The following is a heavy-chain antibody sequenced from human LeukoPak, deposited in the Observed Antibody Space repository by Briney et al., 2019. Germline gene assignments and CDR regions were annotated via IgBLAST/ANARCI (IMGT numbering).Heavy chain of an antibody. D-gene: IGHD2-2*02. CDR2: IYYSGST. V-gene: IGHV4-61*01. J-gene: IGHJ5*02. Sequence: SETLSLTCTVSGGSVSSGSYYWSWIRQPPGKGLEWIGYIYYSGSTNYNPSLKSRVTISVDTSKNQFSLKLSSVTAADTAVYYCAREGGRSVVVPAAITWFDPWGQGTLVTVSS. CDR3: AREGGRSVVVPAAITWFDP. CDR1: GGSVSSGSYY.